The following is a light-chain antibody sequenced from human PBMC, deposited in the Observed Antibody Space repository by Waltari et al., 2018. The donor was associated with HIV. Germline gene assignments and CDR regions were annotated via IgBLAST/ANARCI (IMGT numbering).Light chain of an antibody. Sequence: SYDLTQPPSVSVSPGQTARITCSGDALPKQYAFWYQQKPGQAPVLLIYIDSERPSGIPERFSGSSSGTTVTLTISGVQAEDEADYYCQSPDSGTYVVFGGGTKLTVL. J-gene: IGLJ2*01. CDR2: IDS. V-gene: IGLV3-25*03. CDR1: ALPKQY. CDR3: QSPDSGTYVV.